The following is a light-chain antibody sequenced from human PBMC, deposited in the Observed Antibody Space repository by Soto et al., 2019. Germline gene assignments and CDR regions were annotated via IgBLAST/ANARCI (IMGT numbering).Light chain of an antibody. J-gene: IGKJ4*01. Sequence: DIQMTQSPSSLSASVGDRVTITCRASQDINNYLAWYQQRPGKVPKLLIYAASTLQSGVPSRFSGSVSGTDFTLTISSLQPEDVASYYCQKYDIAPRTFGGGTRVEVK. V-gene: IGKV1-27*01. CDR1: QDINNY. CDR2: AAS. CDR3: QKYDIAPRT.